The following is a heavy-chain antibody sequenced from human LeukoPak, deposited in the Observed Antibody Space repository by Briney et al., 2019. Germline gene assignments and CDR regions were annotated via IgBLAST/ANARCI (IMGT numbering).Heavy chain of an antibody. V-gene: IGHV4-59*01. CDR2: IYYSGST. D-gene: IGHD1-1*01. CDR3: ARDTTGNNWFDP. J-gene: IGHJ5*02. Sequence: SETLSLTCTVSGGSISDYYWSWIRQPPGKGLQWIGYIYYSGSTNYNPSLKTRVSISVDTSKNQFSLNLRSVTAADTAVYYCARDTTGNNWFDPWGQGTLVTVSS. CDR1: GGSISDYY.